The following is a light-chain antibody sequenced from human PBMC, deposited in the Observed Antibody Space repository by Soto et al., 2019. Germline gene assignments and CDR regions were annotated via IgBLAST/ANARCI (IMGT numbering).Light chain of an antibody. V-gene: IGKV3D-15*01. CDR2: GAS. CDR1: QSVGTT. Sequence: EIVMTQFPDSLCVSPGESANLSCRASQSVGTTLAWYQQKPGQAPRLLIYGASTRASGCPPRFRGSGSGTDFTLNINYLRSEDIAVYFCQQYKEYVTFGGGTKVEV. J-gene: IGKJ4*01. CDR3: QQYKEYVT.